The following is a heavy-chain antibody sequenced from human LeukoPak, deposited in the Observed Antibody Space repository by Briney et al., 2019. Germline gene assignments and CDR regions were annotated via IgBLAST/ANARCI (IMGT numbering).Heavy chain of an antibody. V-gene: IGHV4-39*01. CDR2: IYYSGST. Sequence: SETLSLTCTVSGGSISSSSYYWGWIRQPPGKGLEWIGSIYYSGSTYYNPSLKSRVTISVDTSKNQFSLKLSSVTAADTAVYYCARQHGSPDYWGQGTLVTVSS. J-gene: IGHJ4*02. CDR3: ARQHGSPDY. CDR1: GGSISSSSYY. D-gene: IGHD1-26*01.